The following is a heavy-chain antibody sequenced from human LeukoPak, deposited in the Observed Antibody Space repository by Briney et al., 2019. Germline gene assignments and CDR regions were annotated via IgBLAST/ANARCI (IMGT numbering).Heavy chain of an antibody. J-gene: IGHJ2*01. D-gene: IGHD6-13*01. V-gene: IGHV4-61*01. CDR2: IYYSGST. CDR1: GGSISSSSYY. Sequence: PSETLSLTCTVSGGSISSSSYYWSWIRQPPGKGLEWIGYIYYSGSTNYNPSLKSRVTISVDTSKNQFSLKLSSVTAADTAVYYCARVYYSSSYDYWYFDLWGRGTLVTVSS. CDR3: ARVYYSSSYDYWYFDL.